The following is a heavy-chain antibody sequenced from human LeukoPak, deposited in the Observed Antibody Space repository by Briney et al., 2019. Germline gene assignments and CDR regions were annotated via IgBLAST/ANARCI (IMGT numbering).Heavy chain of an antibody. CDR3: ARGYYGYSYGIDY. J-gene: IGHJ4*02. Sequence: PSETLSLTCTVSGGSISSGDYYWSWIRQPPGKGLEWIGYIYYSGSTYYNPSLKSRVTISVDTSKNQFSLKLSSVTAADTAVYYCARGYYGYSYGIDYWGQGTLVTVSS. CDR1: GGSISSGDYY. CDR2: IYYSGST. D-gene: IGHD5-18*01. V-gene: IGHV4-30-4*01.